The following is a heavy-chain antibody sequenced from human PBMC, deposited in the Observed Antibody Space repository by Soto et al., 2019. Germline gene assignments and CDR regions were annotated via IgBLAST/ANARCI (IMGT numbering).Heavy chain of an antibody. Sequence: PSETLFLTCSVSGDSTGRGDKYWSGIRQPPGKGLEWIGYVYYSGSTYYNPSLKSRVTMSVDTSKNQFALKLRSVTAADTAVYYCARVSGIYYYGMDVWGQGTTVTV. CDR3: ARVSGIYYYGMDV. V-gene: IGHV4-30-4*01. CDR1: GDSTGRGDKY. CDR2: VYYSGST. D-gene: IGHD3-10*01. J-gene: IGHJ6*02.